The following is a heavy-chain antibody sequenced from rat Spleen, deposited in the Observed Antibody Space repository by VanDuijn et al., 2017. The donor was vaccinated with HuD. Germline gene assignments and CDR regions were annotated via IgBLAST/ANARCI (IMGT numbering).Heavy chain of an antibody. CDR2: ISYDGSST. J-gene: IGHJ1*01. CDR1: GFTFSDYY. V-gene: IGHV5-29*01. CDR3: ARGWELRDWYFDF. Sequence: EVQLVESDGGLVQPGRSLKLSCAASGFTFSDYYMAWVRQAPTKGLEWVATISYDGSSTYYRDSVKGRFTISRDNAKSTLYLQMDSLRSEDTATYYCARGWELRDWYFDFWGPGTMVTVSS. D-gene: IGHD5-1*01.